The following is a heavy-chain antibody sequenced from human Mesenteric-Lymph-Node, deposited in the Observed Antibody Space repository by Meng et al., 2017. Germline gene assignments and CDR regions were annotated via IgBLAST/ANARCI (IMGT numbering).Heavy chain of an antibody. J-gene: IGHJ5*02. D-gene: IGHD6-19*01. CDR3: ARDPAGYNWLDP. CDR2: INPSSGGT. V-gene: IGHV1-2*02. Sequence: ASVKVSCKASGYTFTDYYIRWVRQAPGQGLEWLGWINPSSGGTNYAQKFQGRVTMTRDTSINTAYMELNSLTPDDTAVYYCARDPAGYNWLDPWGQGTLVTVSS. CDR1: GYTFTDYY.